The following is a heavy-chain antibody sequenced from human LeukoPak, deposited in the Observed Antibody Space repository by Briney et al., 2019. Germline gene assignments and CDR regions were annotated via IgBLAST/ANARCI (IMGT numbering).Heavy chain of an antibody. V-gene: IGHV3-23*01. CDR1: GFTFSSYA. Sequence: GGSLRLSCAASGFTFSSYAMSWVRQAPGKGLEWVSAISGSGGSTYYADSVKGRFTISRDNSKNTLYLQMNSLRAEDTAVYYCAKGRAMEYCSGGSCSFDYWGQGTLVTVSS. D-gene: IGHD2-15*01. J-gene: IGHJ4*02. CDR3: AKGRAMEYCSGGSCSFDY. CDR2: ISGSGGST.